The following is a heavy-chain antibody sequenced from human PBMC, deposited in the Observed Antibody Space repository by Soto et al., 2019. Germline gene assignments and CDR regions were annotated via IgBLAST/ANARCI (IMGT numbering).Heavy chain of an antibody. CDR3: ARAPSGILRGVIWGYYFDY. D-gene: IGHD3-10*01. V-gene: IGHV4-34*01. CDR1: GGSFSGYY. CDR2: INHSGST. J-gene: IGHJ4*02. Sequence: SETLSLTCAVYGGSFSGYYWSWIRQPPGKGLEWIGEINHSGSTNYNPSLKSRVTISVDTSKNQFSLKLSSVTAADTAVYYCARAPSGILRGVIWGYYFDYWGQGTLVTVSS.